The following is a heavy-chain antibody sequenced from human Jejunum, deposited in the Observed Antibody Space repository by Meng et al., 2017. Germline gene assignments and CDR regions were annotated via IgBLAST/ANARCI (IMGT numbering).Heavy chain of an antibody. D-gene: IGHD2-2*01. Sequence: GESPMISRAASGFTFSSCSMHWVRQAPGEGPVWVSRINSDGISTTYADSVKGRFTISRDNAKNTLYLQMNSLRAENTAMYFCARQYCSSDTCYFDAWGQGTLVTVSS. CDR1: GFTFSSCS. J-gene: IGHJ4*02. CDR3: ARQYCSSDTCYFDA. V-gene: IGHV3-74*01. CDR2: INSDGIST.